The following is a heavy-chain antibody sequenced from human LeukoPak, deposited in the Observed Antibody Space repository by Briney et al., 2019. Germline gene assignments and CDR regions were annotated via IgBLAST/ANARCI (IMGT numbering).Heavy chain of an antibody. CDR2: IYHSGST. J-gene: IGHJ3*02. CDR3: ARDLYSSRTNDAFVI. V-gene: IGHV4-38-2*02. D-gene: IGHD6-13*01. CDR1: GYSISSGYY. Sequence: SETLSLTCTVSGYSISSGYYWGWIRQPPGKGLEWIGSIYHSGSTYYNPSLKSRVTISLDMSKNQFSLKLSSVTAADTAVYYCARDLYSSRTNDAFVIWGQGTVVTVSS.